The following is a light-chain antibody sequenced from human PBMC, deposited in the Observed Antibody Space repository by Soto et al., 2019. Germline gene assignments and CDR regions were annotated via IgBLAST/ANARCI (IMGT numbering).Light chain of an antibody. J-gene: IGKJ3*01. CDR1: QSVSNH. CDR2: GAS. Sequence: EIVLTQSPATLSVSPGERVTLSCRASQSVSNHLAWFQQKPGQTLRLLIYGASTRATGIPARFSGSGSGTELTLTISSLQSEDSAVYYCQQYTKWPLTFGPGTKVEIK. CDR3: QQYTKWPLT. V-gene: IGKV3-15*01.